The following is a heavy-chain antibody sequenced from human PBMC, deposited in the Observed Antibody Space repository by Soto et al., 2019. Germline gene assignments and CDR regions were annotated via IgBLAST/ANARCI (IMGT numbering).Heavy chain of an antibody. CDR3: ARGIGLGIGGRKWELLKYYFDY. J-gene: IGHJ4*02. Sequence: ASVKVSFKASGYTFTSYGISWVRQAPGQGLEWMGWISAYNGNTNYAQKLQGRVTMTTDASTSTAYMELRSLRSDDTAVYYCARGIGLGIGGRKWELLKYYFDYWGQGTLVTVSS. D-gene: IGHD1-26*01. V-gene: IGHV1-18*01. CDR2: ISAYNGNT. CDR1: GYTFTSYG.